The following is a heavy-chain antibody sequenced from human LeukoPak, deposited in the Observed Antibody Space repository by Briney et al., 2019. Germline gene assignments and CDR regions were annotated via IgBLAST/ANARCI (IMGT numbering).Heavy chain of an antibody. D-gene: IGHD3-3*01. CDR2: IYTSGST. CDR3: ARDRVTIFGVVIHYYMDV. Sequence: SETLSLTCTVSGGSISSYYWSWIRQPAGKGLEWIGRIYTSGSTNYNPSLKSRVTISVDTSKNQFSLKLSSVTAADTAVYYCARDRVTIFGVVIHYYMDVWGKGTTVTVSS. J-gene: IGHJ6*03. V-gene: IGHV4-4*07. CDR1: GGSISSYY.